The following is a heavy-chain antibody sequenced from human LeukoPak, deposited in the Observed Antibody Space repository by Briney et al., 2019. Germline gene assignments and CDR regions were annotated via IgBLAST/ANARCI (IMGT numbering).Heavy chain of an antibody. D-gene: IGHD3-9*01. CDR3: AKGVKVPLLRYFSYYMDV. CDR1: GFTFSSYG. V-gene: IGHV3-30*02. CDR2: MRYDGSNR. Sequence: GGSLRLSCAASGFTFSSYGMHWVRHAPGKGLEWVAFMRYDGSNRNYADSVKGRFTISRDNSKNTLYLQMNSLRAEDTAVYYCAKGVKVPLLRYFSYYMDVWGKGTTVTISS. J-gene: IGHJ6*03.